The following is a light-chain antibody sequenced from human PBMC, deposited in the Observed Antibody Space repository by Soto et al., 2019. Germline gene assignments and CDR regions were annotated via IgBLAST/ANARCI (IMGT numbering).Light chain of an antibody. CDR3: QQYGNSPIT. CDR1: RRIFGDY. Sequence: VLTKSPGTLSVSQGERATLSCRASRRIFGDYLGWYQQKLGQPPRLLIYGTSSRATGIPDRFSGSGSGTDFTLTITRLEPEDFAVYSCQQYGNSPITFGQGTRLEIK. J-gene: IGKJ5*01. V-gene: IGKV3-20*01. CDR2: GTS.